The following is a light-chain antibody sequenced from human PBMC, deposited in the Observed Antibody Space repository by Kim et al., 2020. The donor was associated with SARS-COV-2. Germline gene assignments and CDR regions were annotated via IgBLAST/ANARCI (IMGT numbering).Light chain of an antibody. CDR2: EDN. V-gene: IGLV2-23*01. CDR3: CSYAGRGTWV. CDR1: SSDVGGYNL. J-gene: IGLJ3*02. Sequence: GQSSAISCTGTSSDVGGYNLVSWYQQHPGNAPKLMIYEDNKRPSGAATRFSGSKSGNTASLIISGLQAEDEADYYCCSYAGRGTWVFGGGTQLTVL.